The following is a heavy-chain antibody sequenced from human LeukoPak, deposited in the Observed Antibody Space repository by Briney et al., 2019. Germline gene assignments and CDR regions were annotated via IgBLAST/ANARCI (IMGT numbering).Heavy chain of an antibody. CDR2: IYSGGST. Sequence: GGSLRLSCAASGLIVSSKYMSWVRQAPGKGLEWVSVIYSGGSTYYADSVKGRFTISRDISKNTVYLQMNSLRAEDTAVYYCASLIGYFDFWGQGTLVTVSS. CDR1: GLIVSSKY. CDR3: ASLIGYFDF. V-gene: IGHV3-53*01. J-gene: IGHJ4*02.